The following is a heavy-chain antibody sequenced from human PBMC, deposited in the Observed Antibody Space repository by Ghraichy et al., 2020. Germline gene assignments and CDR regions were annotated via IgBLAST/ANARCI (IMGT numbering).Heavy chain of an antibody. CDR2: ISSSSRYT. V-gene: IGHV3-21*01. Sequence: GGSLRLSCAASGFTFSSYTMNWVRQAPGKGLEWVSSISSSSRYTYYADSVKGRFTISRDNAKNSLYLQMSSLRAEDTAVYYCARDASLPGYSYGRPLYGMDVWGKGTTVTVSS. D-gene: IGHD5-18*01. CDR1: GFTFSSYT. J-gene: IGHJ6*04. CDR3: ARDASLPGYSYGRPLYGMDV.